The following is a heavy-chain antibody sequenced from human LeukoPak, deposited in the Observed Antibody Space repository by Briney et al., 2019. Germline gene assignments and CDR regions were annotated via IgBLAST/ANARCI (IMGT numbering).Heavy chain of an antibody. CDR3: AKSSSYYYDSSGYFDY. J-gene: IGHJ4*02. V-gene: IGHV3-9*01. CDR1: GFTFDDYA. CDR2: ISWNSGSI. D-gene: IGHD3-22*01. Sequence: GGSLRLSCAASGFTFDDYAMHWVRQAPGKGLEWVSGISWNSGSIGYADSVKGRFTISRDNAKNSLYLQMNSLRAEDTAVYYCAKSSSYYYDSSGYFDYWGQGTLVTVSS.